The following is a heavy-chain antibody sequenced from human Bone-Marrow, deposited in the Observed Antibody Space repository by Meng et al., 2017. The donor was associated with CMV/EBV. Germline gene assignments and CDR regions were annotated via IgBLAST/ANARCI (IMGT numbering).Heavy chain of an antibody. CDR3: ARGGKYVWGLNY. CDR1: GFSFSSYW. D-gene: IGHD4-23*01. CDR2: INSDGSST. J-gene: IGHJ4*02. Sequence: EVQGEGGGVGIFRTGGSLRFSCAGFGFSFSSYWMHWVRQGPGKGLVWVSRINSDGSSTSYADSVKGRFTISRDNAKNTLYLQMNSLRDEDTAVYYCARGGKYVWGLNYWGQGTLVTVSS. V-gene: IGHV3-74*02.